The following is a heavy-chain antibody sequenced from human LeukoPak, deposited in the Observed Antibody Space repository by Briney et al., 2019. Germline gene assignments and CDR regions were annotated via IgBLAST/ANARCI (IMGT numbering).Heavy chain of an antibody. Sequence: GGSLRLSCAASEFTFSGHQMSWVRQAPGKGPEWVAKVIQDGSEEYYLDSVKGRFIISRDNGKNSLYLEMNSLRVEDTAVYYCARDWRQDNAFDLWGRGTMVTVSS. V-gene: IGHV3-7*01. CDR1: EFTFSGHQ. D-gene: IGHD2-15*01. CDR2: VIQDGSEE. CDR3: ARDWRQDNAFDL. J-gene: IGHJ3*01.